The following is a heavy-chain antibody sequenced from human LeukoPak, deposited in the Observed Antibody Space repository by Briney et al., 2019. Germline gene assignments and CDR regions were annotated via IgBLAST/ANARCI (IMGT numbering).Heavy chain of an antibody. CDR1: GYTFTSYG. V-gene: IGHV1-18*01. J-gene: IGHJ5*02. D-gene: IGHD6-13*01. Sequence: ASVKVSCKASGYTFTSYGISWVRQAPGQGLEWMGWISAYNGNTNYAQKLQGRVTMTTDTSTSTAYMELRSLRSDDTAVYYCARDSGLIAAAADNWFDPWGQGTLVTVSS. CDR3: ARDSGLIAAAADNWFDP. CDR2: ISAYNGNT.